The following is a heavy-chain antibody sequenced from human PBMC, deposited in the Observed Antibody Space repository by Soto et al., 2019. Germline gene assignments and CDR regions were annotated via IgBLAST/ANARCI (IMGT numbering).Heavy chain of an antibody. D-gene: IGHD6-13*01. V-gene: IGHV4-31*03. CDR2: IYYSGST. Sequence: QVQLQESGPGLVKPSQTLSLTCTVSGGSISSGGYYWSWIRQHPGKGLEWIGYIYYSGSTYYNPSLKGRVTISVDTAKNQFSLKVSSVTAADTAVYYCAREAKYSSSLNWFDPWGQGTLVTVSS. CDR1: GGSISSGGYY. CDR3: AREAKYSSSLNWFDP. J-gene: IGHJ5*02.